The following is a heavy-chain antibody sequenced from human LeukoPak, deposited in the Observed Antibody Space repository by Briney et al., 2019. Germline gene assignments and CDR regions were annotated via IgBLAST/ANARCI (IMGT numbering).Heavy chain of an antibody. D-gene: IGHD5-18*01. CDR3: ARAGYSYGYNGYYYYMDV. V-gene: IGHV1-8*02. CDR1: GYTFTSYG. CDR2: MNPNSGNT. Sequence: ASVKVSCKASGYTFTSYGISWVRQATGQGLEWMGWMNPNSGNTGYAQKFRGRVTMTRNTSISTAYMELSSLRSEDTAVYYCARAGYSYGYNGYYYYMDVWGKGTTVTVSS. J-gene: IGHJ6*03.